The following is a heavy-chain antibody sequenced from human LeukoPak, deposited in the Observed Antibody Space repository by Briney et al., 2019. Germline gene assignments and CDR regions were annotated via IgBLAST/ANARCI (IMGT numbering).Heavy chain of an antibody. CDR3: ARRAAARFDP. CDR2: IYYSGST. V-gene: IGHV4-59*01. J-gene: IGHJ5*02. CDR1: GVSISSYY. D-gene: IGHD2-15*01. Sequence: KPSETLSLTCTASGVSISSYYWSWIRQPPGKGLEWVGYIYYSGSTNYNPSLKSRVTISVDTSKNQFSLKLSSVTAADTAVCYCARRAAARFDPWGQGTLVTAAS.